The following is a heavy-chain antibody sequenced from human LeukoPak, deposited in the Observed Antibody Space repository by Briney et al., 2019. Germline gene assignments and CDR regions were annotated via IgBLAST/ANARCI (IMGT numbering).Heavy chain of an antibody. CDR2: INHSGST. J-gene: IGHJ4*02. CDR3: ARSGEGTVVVVAATPREYYFDY. CDR1: GGSFSGYY. Sequence: SETLSLTCAVYGGSFSGYYWSWIRQPPGKGLEWIGEINHSGSTNYNPSLKSRVTISVDTSKNKFSLKLSSVTAADTAVYYCARSGEGTVVVVAATPREYYFDYWGQGTLVTVSS. D-gene: IGHD2-15*01. V-gene: IGHV4-34*01.